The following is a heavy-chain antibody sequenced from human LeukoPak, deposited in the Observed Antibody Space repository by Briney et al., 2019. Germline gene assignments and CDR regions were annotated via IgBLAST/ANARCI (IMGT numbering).Heavy chain of an antibody. CDR3: ATESIVGATPRDAFDI. Sequence: ASVKVSCKVSGYTLTELSMHWVRQAPGKGLEWMGGFDPEDGETIYAQKFQDRVTMTEDTSTDTAYMELSSLRSEDTAVYYCATESIVGATPRDAFDIWGQGTMVTVSS. D-gene: IGHD1-26*01. CDR2: FDPEDGET. V-gene: IGHV1-24*01. J-gene: IGHJ3*02. CDR1: GYTLTELS.